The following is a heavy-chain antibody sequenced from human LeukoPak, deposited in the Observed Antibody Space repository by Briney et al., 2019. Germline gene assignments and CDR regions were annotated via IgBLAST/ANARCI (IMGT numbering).Heavy chain of an antibody. V-gene: IGHV3-7*01. J-gene: IGHJ4*02. CDR3: ARVPNRRITIFGVVIKAPPGDY. D-gene: IGHD3-3*01. CDR1: GFTFSSHW. Sequence: GGSLRLSCAASGFTFSSHWMSWVRQAPGKGLEWVANIKQDGSEKYYVDSVKGRFTISRDNAKNSLYLQMNSLRAEDTAVYYCARVPNRRITIFGVVIKAPPGDYWGQGTLVTVSS. CDR2: IKQDGSEK.